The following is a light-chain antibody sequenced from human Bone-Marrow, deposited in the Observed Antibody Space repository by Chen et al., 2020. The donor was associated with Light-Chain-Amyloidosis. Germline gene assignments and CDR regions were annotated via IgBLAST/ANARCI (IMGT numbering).Light chain of an antibody. CDR2: EDD. Sequence: NFMLTQPHSVSESPGKTVIISCTRSSGSIATNYVQWYQQRPGSSPTTVIYEDDQRPSGVPDLFSCSIDRSSNSASLTISGLKTEDEADYYCQSYQGSSQGVFGGGTKLTVL. V-gene: IGLV6-57*01. CDR3: QSYQGSSQGV. CDR1: SGSIATNY. J-gene: IGLJ3*02.